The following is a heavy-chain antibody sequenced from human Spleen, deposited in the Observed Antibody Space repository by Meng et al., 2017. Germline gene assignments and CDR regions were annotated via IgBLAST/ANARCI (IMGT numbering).Heavy chain of an antibody. V-gene: IGHV4-38-2*02. D-gene: IGHD6-19*01. Sequence: SETLSLTCTVSGYSISNGFYWGWIRQPPGKGLEWLGYIFYGGTTDYNPSLESRLTISIDTSKNQFSLTLTSVIAADTAVYYCARDRAVAGSESSWYDPWGQGTLVTVSS. CDR3: ARDRAVAGSESSWYDP. J-gene: IGHJ5*02. CDR1: GYSISNGFY. CDR2: IFYGGTT.